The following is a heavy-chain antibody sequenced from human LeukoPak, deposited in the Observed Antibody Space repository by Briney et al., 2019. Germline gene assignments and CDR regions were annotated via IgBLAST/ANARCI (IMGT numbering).Heavy chain of an antibody. Sequence: PGGSLRLSCAASGFTFSSYAMSWARQAPGKGLEWVSAISGSGGGTYYADSVKGRFTISRDNSKNTLYLQMNSLRAEDTAVYYCAKDRHYYDSSGYYYWNFDLWGRGTLVTVSS. CDR3: AKDRHYYDSSGYYYWNFDL. CDR1: GFTFSSYA. CDR2: ISGSGGGT. D-gene: IGHD3-22*01. J-gene: IGHJ2*01. V-gene: IGHV3-23*01.